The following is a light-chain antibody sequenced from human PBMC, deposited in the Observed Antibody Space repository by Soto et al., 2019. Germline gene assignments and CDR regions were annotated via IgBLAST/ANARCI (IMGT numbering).Light chain of an antibody. CDR3: QVWDAASDHWV. V-gene: IGLV3-21*02. CDR1: NIGEKS. J-gene: IGLJ3*02. Sequence: SYELTQPPSVSVAPGQTARISWGGNNIGEKSVHWYQQRPGQAPVLVLYDDSDRPSGIPDRFSGSNSGNTATLTVSGVEAGDEADYHCQVWDAASDHWVFGGGTKLTVL. CDR2: DDS.